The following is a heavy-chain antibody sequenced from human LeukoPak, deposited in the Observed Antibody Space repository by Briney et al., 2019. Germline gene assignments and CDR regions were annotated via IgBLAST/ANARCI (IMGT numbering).Heavy chain of an antibody. CDR1: GFTFDDYA. D-gene: IGHD3-22*01. V-gene: IGHV3-9*01. Sequence: GRSLRLSCAASGFTFDDYAMHWVRQAPGKGLEWVSGISWNSGSIGYADSVKGRFTISRDTAKNSLYLQLNSLRAEDTAVYYCACRDSSGYYYVPTSGMDVWGQGTTVTVSS. J-gene: IGHJ6*02. CDR3: ACRDSSGYYYVPTSGMDV. CDR2: ISWNSGSI.